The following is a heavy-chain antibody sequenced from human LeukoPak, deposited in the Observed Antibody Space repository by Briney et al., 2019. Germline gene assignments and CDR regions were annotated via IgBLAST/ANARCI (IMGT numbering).Heavy chain of an antibody. D-gene: IGHD1-26*01. V-gene: IGHV3-7*01. CDR2: LNEDGSEK. CDR1: GYTFVSYW. Sequence: GGSLRLSCRASGYTFVSYWMSWVREVPGKGLEWVANLNEDGSEKNHMDSVRGRFTIFRDNAKNSLYLQMNSLRVEDTAVYYCARDRHSGHFGWGQGTLVTVSS. CDR3: ARDRHSGHFG. J-gene: IGHJ4*02.